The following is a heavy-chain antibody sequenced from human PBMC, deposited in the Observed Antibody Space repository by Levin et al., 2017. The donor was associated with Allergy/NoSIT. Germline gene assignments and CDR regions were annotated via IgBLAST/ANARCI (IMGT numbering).Heavy chain of an antibody. V-gene: IGHV5-51*01. J-gene: IGHJ4*02. Sequence: GESLKFSCKGSGYSFTSYWIGWVRQMPGKGLEWMGIIYPGDSDTRYSPSFQGQVTISADKSISTAYLQWSSLKASDTAMYYCARSPVVPLEHFDYWGQGTLVTVSS. D-gene: IGHD2-2*01. CDR2: IYPGDSDT. CDR1: GYSFTSYW. CDR3: ARSPVVPLEHFDY.